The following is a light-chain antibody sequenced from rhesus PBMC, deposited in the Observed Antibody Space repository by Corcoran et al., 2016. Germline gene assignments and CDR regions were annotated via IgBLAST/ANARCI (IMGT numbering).Light chain of an antibody. CDR2: LGS. Sequence: DIVLTQTPLSLPVTPGEPASMPCRSTQSLLDGDGYTHFQWYSHKPGLFPQLLIYLGSNRASGVPDRFSGAGSDTDSTLKSNRVGAEDVGVYYCMQSLQIPLTFGGGTKVDLK. J-gene: IGKJ4*01. CDR3: MQSLQIPLT. CDR1: QSLLDGDGYTH. V-gene: IGKV2-78*01.